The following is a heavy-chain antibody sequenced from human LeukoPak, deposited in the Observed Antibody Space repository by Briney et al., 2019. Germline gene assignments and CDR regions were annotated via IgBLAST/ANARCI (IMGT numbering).Heavy chain of an antibody. V-gene: IGHV3-20*04. D-gene: IGHD1-14*01. CDR2: INWNGGGT. Sequence: VGSLRLSCVGSGFTFDDYGMSGVRQSPGKGVEWVAGINWNGGGTGYADSVQGRLTISRDNAKNSLYLQMNSLRGEDTALYYCAISPGITGTTTGFDCWGQGTLVIVSS. CDR3: AISPGITGTTTGFDC. J-gene: IGHJ4*02. CDR1: GFTFDDYG.